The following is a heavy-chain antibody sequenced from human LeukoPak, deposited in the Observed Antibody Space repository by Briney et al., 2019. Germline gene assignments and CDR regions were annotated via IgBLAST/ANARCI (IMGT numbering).Heavy chain of an antibody. J-gene: IGHJ4*02. D-gene: IGHD4-17*01. V-gene: IGHV1-69*13. Sequence: ASVKVSCKASGGTFSSSAISWVRQAPGQGLEWLGGIIPIFGSSNYAQNFQDRVTITADESTSTAYMELSSLRAEDTAVYYCARAPGYGDYLDYWGQGTLVTVSS. CDR3: ARAPGYGDYLDY. CDR2: IIPIFGSS. CDR1: GGTFSSSA.